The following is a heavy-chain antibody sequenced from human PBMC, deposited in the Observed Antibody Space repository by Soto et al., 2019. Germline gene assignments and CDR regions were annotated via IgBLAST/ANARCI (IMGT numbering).Heavy chain of an antibody. D-gene: IGHD6-13*01. CDR3: AKDQGSSWYEIDY. V-gene: IGHV3-20*04. Sequence: GGSLRLSCAASGFTFDDYGMTWVRQAPGKGLEWVSGIDWNGRSTGYADSVKGRFTISRDNSKNTLYLQMNSLRAEDTAVYYCAKDQGSSWYEIDYWGQGTLVTVSS. CDR2: IDWNGRST. J-gene: IGHJ4*02. CDR1: GFTFDDYG.